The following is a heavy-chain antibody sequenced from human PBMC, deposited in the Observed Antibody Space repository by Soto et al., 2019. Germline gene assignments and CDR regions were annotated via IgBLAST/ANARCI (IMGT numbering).Heavy chain of an antibody. V-gene: IGHV4-4*07. J-gene: IGHJ6*02. D-gene: IGHD2-2*01. CDR2: IYTSGST. Sequence: SETLSLTCTVSCGSISSYYWSWIRQPAGKGLEWIGRIYTSGSTNYNPSLKSRVTMSVDTSKNQFSLKLSSVTAADTAVYYCARMPNLNYYYYGMDVWGQGTTVTVSS. CDR1: CGSISSYY. CDR3: ARMPNLNYYYYGMDV.